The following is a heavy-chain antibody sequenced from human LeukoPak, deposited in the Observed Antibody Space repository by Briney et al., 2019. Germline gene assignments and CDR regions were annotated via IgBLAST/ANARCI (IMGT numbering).Heavy chain of an antibody. Sequence: PWETLSLTCAVYGGSFSGYYWSWLRQPPGKGLEWIGEINHSGSTNYNPSLKSRVNISVDTSKHQFSLKLSSVTAADTAVYYCARVAARPVGWFDPWGQGTLVTVSS. V-gene: IGHV4-34*01. CDR3: ARVAARPVGWFDP. D-gene: IGHD6-6*01. CDR1: GGSFSGYY. CDR2: INHSGST. J-gene: IGHJ5*02.